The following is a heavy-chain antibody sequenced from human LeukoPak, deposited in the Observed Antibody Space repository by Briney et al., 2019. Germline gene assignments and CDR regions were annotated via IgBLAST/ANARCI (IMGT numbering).Heavy chain of an antibody. J-gene: IGHJ4*02. D-gene: IGHD3-22*01. CDR1: GFTFSSFG. CDR3: ARDHYDSSEFDY. CDR2: IWYDGSNK. V-gene: IGHV3-33*01. Sequence: PGRSLRLSCAASGFTFSSFGMHWVRQAPGKGLDWVAVIWYDGSNKYYADSVKGRFTVSRDNSKNTLDLQMNSLRAEDTAVYYCARDHYDSSEFDYWGQGTLVTVSS.